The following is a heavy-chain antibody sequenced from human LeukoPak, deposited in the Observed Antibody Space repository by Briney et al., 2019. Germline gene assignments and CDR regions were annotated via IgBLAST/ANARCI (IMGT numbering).Heavy chain of an antibody. V-gene: IGHV3-48*03. CDR3: ARGRDSYGPHVFDI. D-gene: IGHD5-18*01. Sequence: GGSLRLSCAASGFTFSSYEMNWVRQAPGKGLEWVSYISSSGSTIYYADSVKGRFTISRDNAKNSLYLQMNSLRAEDTAVYYCARGRDSYGPHVFDIWGQGTMVTVSS. J-gene: IGHJ3*02. CDR2: ISSSGSTI. CDR1: GFTFSSYE.